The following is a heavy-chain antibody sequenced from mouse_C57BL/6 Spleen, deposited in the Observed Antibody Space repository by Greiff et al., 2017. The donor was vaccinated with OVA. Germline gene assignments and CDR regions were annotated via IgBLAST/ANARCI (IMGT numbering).Heavy chain of an antibody. Sequence: ESGPGLVKPSQSLSLTCSVTGYSITSGYYWNWIRQFPGNKLEWMGYISYDGSNNYNPSLKNRISITRDTSKNQFFLKLNSVTTEDTATYYCARAPYYYGSSYGAMDYWGQGTSVTVSS. V-gene: IGHV3-6*01. CDR1: GYSITSGYY. J-gene: IGHJ4*01. D-gene: IGHD1-1*01. CDR2: ISYDGSN. CDR3: ARAPYYYGSSYGAMDY.